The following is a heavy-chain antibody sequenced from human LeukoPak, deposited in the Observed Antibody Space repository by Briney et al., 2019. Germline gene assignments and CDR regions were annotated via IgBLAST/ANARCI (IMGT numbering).Heavy chain of an antibody. Sequence: ASVKVSCKASGYTFTSYGFSWVRQAPGQGLEWMGWISAYNGNTNYAQKLQGRVTITTDTSTSTTYMELRSLRSDDTAVYYCARANVAAAGCGYWGQGTLVTVSS. CDR1: GYTFTSYG. CDR3: ARANVAAAGCGY. J-gene: IGHJ4*02. CDR2: ISAYNGNT. V-gene: IGHV1-18*01. D-gene: IGHD6-13*01.